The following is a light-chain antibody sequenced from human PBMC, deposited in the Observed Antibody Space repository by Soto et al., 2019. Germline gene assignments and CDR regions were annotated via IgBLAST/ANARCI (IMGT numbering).Light chain of an antibody. CDR3: QQYNSYSWT. J-gene: IGKJ1*01. Sequence: TQTTQSPPTLPASVEDRVTITCRASQSIRSWLACYQQKPGKAPKLLIYKASSLESGVPSRFSGSGSGTEFTLPISSLQPDDFATYYCQQYNSYSWTFGQGTKVDI. CDR2: KAS. V-gene: IGKV1-5*03. CDR1: QSIRSW.